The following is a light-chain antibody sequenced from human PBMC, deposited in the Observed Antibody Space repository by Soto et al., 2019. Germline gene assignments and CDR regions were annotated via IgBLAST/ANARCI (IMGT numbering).Light chain of an antibody. CDR3: QQSYSTTSIT. J-gene: IGKJ5*01. V-gene: IGKV1-39*01. CDR1: QNIGTY. CDR2: AAS. Sequence: DVQMTQFPSSLSASVGDRVTITCRASQNIGTYVNWYQHKPGKAPKLLLYAASTLQSAVPSRFSGRGSGTDFTLTISRLQSEALATYYCQQSYSTTSITFGRGTLLEI.